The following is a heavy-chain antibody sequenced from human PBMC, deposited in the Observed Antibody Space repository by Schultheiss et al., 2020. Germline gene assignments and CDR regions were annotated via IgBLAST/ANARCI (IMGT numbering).Heavy chain of an antibody. CDR3: ATERGGVGLDV. Sequence: SETLSLTCTVSGDSISSYHWSWIRQPPGQGLEWIGFISDNGSTNYDPSLKGRVTISVDTSKNQFSLKLSSVTAADTAVYFCATERGGVGLDVWGQGTTVTVSS. J-gene: IGHJ6*02. D-gene: IGHD3-16*01. CDR1: GDSISSYH. V-gene: IGHV4-59*01. CDR2: ISDNGST.